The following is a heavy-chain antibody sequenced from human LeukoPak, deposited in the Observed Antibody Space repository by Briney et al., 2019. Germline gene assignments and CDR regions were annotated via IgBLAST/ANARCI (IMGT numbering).Heavy chain of an antibody. J-gene: IGHJ6*03. Sequence: GGSLRLSCTASGFTFSNYGMHWVRQAPGKGLEWVAFIRFDGSQQYYVDSMKGRFTISRDNSKNTVYLQIYSLTPDDTAVYYCAKGSKVVVITRDHYMDVWGKGTTVTISS. CDR3: AKGSKVVVITRDHYMDV. D-gene: IGHD3-22*01. CDR1: GFTFSNYG. V-gene: IGHV3-30*02. CDR2: IRFDGSQQ.